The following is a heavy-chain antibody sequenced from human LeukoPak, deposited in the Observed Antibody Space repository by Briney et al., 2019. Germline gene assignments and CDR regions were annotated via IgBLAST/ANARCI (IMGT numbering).Heavy chain of an antibody. D-gene: IGHD4-23*01. CDR2: ISSSSSYI. CDR3: ARRGTGYGGNSGSDY. V-gene: IGHV3-21*01. CDR1: GFTFSSYS. Sequence: GGSLRLSCAASGFTFSSYSMNWVRQAPGKGLEWVSSISSSSSYIYYADSVKGRFTISRDNAKNSLYLQMNSLRAEDTAVYYCARRGTGYGGNSGSDYWGQGTLVTVSS. J-gene: IGHJ4*02.